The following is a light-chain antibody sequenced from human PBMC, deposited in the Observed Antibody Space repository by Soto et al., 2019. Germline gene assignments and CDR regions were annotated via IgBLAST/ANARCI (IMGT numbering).Light chain of an antibody. Sequence: QSVLTQPPSASGTPGQRVTISCSGGSSNIGTNAVNWYQQLPGTAPKLLIYNKNQRPSGVPERFSGSKSGTSTSLAIRGLHSEDEADYYCAAWDDSLNGYVFGTGTKVTVL. J-gene: IGLJ1*01. CDR2: NKN. CDR3: AAWDDSLNGYV. V-gene: IGLV1-44*01. CDR1: SSNIGTNA.